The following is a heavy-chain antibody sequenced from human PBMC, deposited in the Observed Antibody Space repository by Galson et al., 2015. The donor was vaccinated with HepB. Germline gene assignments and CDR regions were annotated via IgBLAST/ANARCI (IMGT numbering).Heavy chain of an antibody. CDR3: ARAPYWVVGVGYFDL. D-gene: IGHD3-10*01. V-gene: IGHV3-48*02. J-gene: IGHJ2*01. CDR1: GFTFSSYS. Sequence: SLRLSCAASGFTFSSYSMNWVRQAPGEGLEWVSYISSSSSTIYYADSVKGRFTISRDNAKNSLYLQMNSLRDEDTAVYYCARAPYWVVGVGYFDLWGRGTLVTVSS. CDR2: ISSSSSTI.